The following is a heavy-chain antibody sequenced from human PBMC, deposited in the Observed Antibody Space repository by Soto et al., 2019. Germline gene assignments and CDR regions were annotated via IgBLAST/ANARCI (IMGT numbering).Heavy chain of an antibody. CDR3: ASDMSTT. D-gene: IGHD2-2*01. V-gene: IGHV1-8*01. J-gene: IGHJ5*02. CDR2: MNPNSGHT. CDR1: GYTFTSHD. Sequence: QVQLVQSRAEVKKPGASVKVSCKASGYTFTSHDINWMRQTTGQGLEWMGWMNPNSGHTNSAQKFQGRVTMTRDTSINTAYMELTNLRSEDTAIYYCASDMSTTWGQGTLVTVSS.